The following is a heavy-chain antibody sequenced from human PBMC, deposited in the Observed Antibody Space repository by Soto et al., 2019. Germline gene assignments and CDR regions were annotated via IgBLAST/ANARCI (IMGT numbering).Heavy chain of an antibody. CDR1: GYSFTSYW. V-gene: IGHV5-51*01. CDR2: IYPGDSDT. D-gene: IGHD6-13*01. J-gene: IGHJ6*02. Sequence: PGESLKISCKGSGYSFTSYWIGWVRQMPGKGLEWMGIIYPGDSDTRYSPSFQGQVTISADKSISTAYLQWSSLKASDTAMYYCARHAAAAGTLMSYYYYGMDVWGQGTTVTVSS. CDR3: ARHAAAAGTLMSYYYYGMDV.